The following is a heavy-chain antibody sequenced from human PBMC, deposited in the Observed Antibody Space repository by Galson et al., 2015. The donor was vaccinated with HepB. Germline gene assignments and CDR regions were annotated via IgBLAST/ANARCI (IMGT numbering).Heavy chain of an antibody. D-gene: IGHD3-3*01. V-gene: IGHV5-51*01. Sequence: QSGAEVKKSGESLRISCKGSGYTFTNYWIGWVRQMPGKGLEWMGIIYPGDSDTRYSPSFQGQVTISADKSTSTAYLQWSSLKASDTAIYYCARRPYDFWSGYYNYWYFDFWGRGTLVTVSS. CDR3: ARRPYDFWSGYYNYWYFDF. CDR1: GYTFTNYW. CDR2: IYPGDSDT. J-gene: IGHJ2*01.